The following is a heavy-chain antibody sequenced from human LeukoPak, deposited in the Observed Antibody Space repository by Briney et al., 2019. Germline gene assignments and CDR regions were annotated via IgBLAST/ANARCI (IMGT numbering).Heavy chain of an antibody. CDR1: GGTFSSYA. D-gene: IGHD3-22*01. CDR3: ARGYYYDSSGYYWSFDP. Sequence: SVKVSCKASGGTFSSYAISWVRQAPGQGLEWMGRIIPIFGTANYAQKFPGRVTITTDESTSTAYMELSSLRSEDTAVYYCARGYYYDSSGYYWSFDPWGQGTLVTVSS. V-gene: IGHV1-69*05. CDR2: IIPIFGTA. J-gene: IGHJ5*02.